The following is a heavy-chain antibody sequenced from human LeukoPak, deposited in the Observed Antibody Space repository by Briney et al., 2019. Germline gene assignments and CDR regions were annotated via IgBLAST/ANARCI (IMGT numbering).Heavy chain of an antibody. CDR1: GGSFSGYY. CDR3: ARGDGGYDHIDY. CDR2: INHSGST. D-gene: IGHD5-12*01. J-gene: IGHJ4*02. V-gene: IGHV4-34*01. Sequence: SETLSLTCAVYGGSFSGYYWSWIRQPPGKGLEWIGEINHSGSTNYNPSLKSRVTISVDTSKNQFSLKLSSVTAADTAVYYCARGDGGYDHIDYWGQGTLVTVSS.